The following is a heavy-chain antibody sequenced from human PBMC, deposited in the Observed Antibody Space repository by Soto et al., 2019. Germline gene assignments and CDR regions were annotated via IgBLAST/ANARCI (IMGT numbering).Heavy chain of an antibody. CDR3: AKERTYSVASGFDY. J-gene: IGHJ4*02. V-gene: IGHV3-30*18. CDR1: GFTFTTYG. D-gene: IGHD1-26*01. CDR2: ISYDGSHA. Sequence: QVQLVDSGGGVVQPGRSLRLSCAASGFTFTTYGMHWVRRAPCKGLEWVAVISYDGSHAYYADSVKGRFTISRDNSKNTLYLQINSLRAEDTAVYYCAKERTYSVASGFDYWGRGTLVTVSS.